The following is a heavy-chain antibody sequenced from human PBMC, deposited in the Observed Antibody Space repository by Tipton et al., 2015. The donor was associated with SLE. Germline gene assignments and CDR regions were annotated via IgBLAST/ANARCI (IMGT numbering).Heavy chain of an antibody. V-gene: IGHV4-61*01. CDR3: ATWIAAAGNDAFDI. J-gene: IGHJ3*02. CDR2: IYYSGST. Sequence: TLSLTCTVSGGSISSGYYYWSWIRQPPGKGLEWIGYIYYSGSTNYNPSLKSRVTISVDTSKNQFSLKLSSVTAADTAVYYCATWIAAAGNDAFDIWGQGTMVTVSS. CDR1: GGSISSGYYY. D-gene: IGHD6-13*01.